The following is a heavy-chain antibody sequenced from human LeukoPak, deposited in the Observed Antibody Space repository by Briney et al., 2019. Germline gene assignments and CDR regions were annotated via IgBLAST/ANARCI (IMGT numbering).Heavy chain of an antibody. CDR1: GFTFSNYG. V-gene: IGHV3-30*18. J-gene: IGHJ4*02. D-gene: IGHD5-18*01. Sequence: PGRSLRLSCAASGFTFSNYGMHWVRQAPGKGLEWVSVISYDGNNKYYAGSVKGRVTISRDNSKNTLYLQMNSLRAEDTAVYYCAKDRTGYGYYFDYWGQGTLVTVSS. CDR2: ISYDGNNK. CDR3: AKDRTGYGYYFDY.